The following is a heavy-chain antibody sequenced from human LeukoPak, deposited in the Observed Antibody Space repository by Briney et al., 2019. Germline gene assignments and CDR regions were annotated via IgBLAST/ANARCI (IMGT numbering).Heavy chain of an antibody. CDR1: GFTFSSYW. CDR3: ARDWTTLRYQYYVSGRVDAFDI. V-gene: IGHV3-7*01. D-gene: IGHD3-10*01. Sequence: GGSLRLSCAASGFTFSSYWMSWVRQAPGKGLEWVANIKQDGSEKYYVDSVKGRFTISRDNAKNSLYLQMNSLRAEDTALYYCARDWTTLRYQYYVSGRVDAFDIWGQGTMVTVSS. J-gene: IGHJ3*02. CDR2: IKQDGSEK.